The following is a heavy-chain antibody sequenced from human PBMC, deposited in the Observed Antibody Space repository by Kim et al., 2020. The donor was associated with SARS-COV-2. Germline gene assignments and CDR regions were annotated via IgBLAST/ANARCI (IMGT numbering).Heavy chain of an antibody. CDR2: IWYDGSNK. CDR1: GFTFSSYG. J-gene: IGHJ1*01. V-gene: IGHV3-33*01. CDR3: ARESYYYDSSGSRLEYFQH. D-gene: IGHD3-22*01. Sequence: WGSLRLSCAASGFTFSSYGMHWVRQAPGKGLEWVAVIWYDGSNKYYADSVKGRFTISRDNSKNTLYLQMNSLRAEDTAVYYCARESYYYDSSGSRLEYFQHWGQGTLVTVSS.